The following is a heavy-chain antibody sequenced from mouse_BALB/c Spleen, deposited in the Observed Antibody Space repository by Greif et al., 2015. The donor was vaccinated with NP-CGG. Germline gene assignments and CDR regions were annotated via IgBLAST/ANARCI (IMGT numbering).Heavy chain of an antibody. CDR2: INPSSGYT. D-gene: IGHD3-3*01. J-gene: IGHJ3*01. CDR3: ARGDGAY. Sequence: VNVVESGAELARPGASVKMSCKASGYTFTSYTMHWVKQRPGQGLEWIGYINPSSGYTNYNQKFKDKATLTADKSSSTAYMQLSSLTSEDSAVHYCARGDGAYWGQGTLVTVSA. V-gene: IGHV1-4*01. CDR1: GYTFTSYT.